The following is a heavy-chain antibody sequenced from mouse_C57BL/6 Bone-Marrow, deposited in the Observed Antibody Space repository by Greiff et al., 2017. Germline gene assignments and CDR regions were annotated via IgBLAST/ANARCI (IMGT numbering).Heavy chain of an antibody. J-gene: IGHJ3*01. CDR3: VRGEYYGSSPPFAY. Sequence: QVQLQQSGAELMKPGASVKLSCTATGYPFTGYWIEWVKQRPGHGLEWIGEILPGSGSTNYNEKFKGKATFTADPSSNTLYLPLTRLTTEDSATYVCVRGEYYGSSPPFAYWGQGTLVTVSA. V-gene: IGHV1-9*01. D-gene: IGHD1-1*01. CDR2: ILPGSGST. CDR1: GYPFTGYW.